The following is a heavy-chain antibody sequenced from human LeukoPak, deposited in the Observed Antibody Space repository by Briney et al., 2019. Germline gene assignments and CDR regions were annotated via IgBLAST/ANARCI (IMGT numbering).Heavy chain of an antibody. Sequence: PGGSLRLSCAASGSTFDYYYMTWIRQAPGKGLEWVSYISSSGRTMFYADSVKGRFTVSRGNAKNSLYLQMNTLRAEDTAVYYCARVGPYYDLDNWGQGTLVTVSS. CDR1: GSTFDYYY. CDR3: ARVGPYYDLDN. V-gene: IGHV3-11*01. CDR2: ISSSGRTM. J-gene: IGHJ4*02. D-gene: IGHD3-3*01.